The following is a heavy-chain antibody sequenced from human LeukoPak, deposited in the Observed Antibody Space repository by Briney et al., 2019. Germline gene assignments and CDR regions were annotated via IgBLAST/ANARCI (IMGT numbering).Heavy chain of an antibody. CDR3: ARGAILGGYNLIDD. D-gene: IGHD1-26*01. J-gene: IGHJ4*02. CDR1: GFNFGTYA. V-gene: IGHV3-30*04. Sequence: GRSLRLSCAASGFNFGTYAMHWVRQAPGKGLEWVAVILSDGSLENSANSVRGRFIISRDNSKKTLFLQMNRLRIEGTAVYYCARGAILGGYNLIDDWGQGTLVTVSS. CDR2: ILSDGSLE.